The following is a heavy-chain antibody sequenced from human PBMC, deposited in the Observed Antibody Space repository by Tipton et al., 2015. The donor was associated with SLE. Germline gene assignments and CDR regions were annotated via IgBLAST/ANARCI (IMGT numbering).Heavy chain of an antibody. D-gene: IGHD6-6*01. CDR2: TYYRSKWYN. V-gene: IGHV6-1*01. CDR1: GDSVSSKSAA. J-gene: IGHJ4*02. Sequence: GLVKPSQTLSLTCAISGDSVSSKSAAWSWIRQSPSRGLEWLGRTYYRSKWYNDYAVSVKSRITINPDTSKNQFSLKLNSVTAADTALYYCAATPRQSVDYWGQGTLVIVSS. CDR3: AATPRQSVDY.